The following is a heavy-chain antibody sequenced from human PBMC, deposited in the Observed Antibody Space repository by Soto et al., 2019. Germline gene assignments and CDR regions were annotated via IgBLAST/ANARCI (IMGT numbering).Heavy chain of an antibody. CDR1: GGSISSGGYY. D-gene: IGHD3-3*01. V-gene: IGHV4-31*03. Sequence: QVQLQESGPGLVKPSQTLSLTCTVSGGSISSGGYYWSWIRQHPGKGLEWIGYIYYSGSTYYNPSFKHRVTISVDTSKNQFSLKLSSVTAADTAVYYCASLYYDFWSGYYGVWGQGTTVTVSS. CDR3: ASLYYDFWSGYYGV. J-gene: IGHJ6*02. CDR2: IYYSGST.